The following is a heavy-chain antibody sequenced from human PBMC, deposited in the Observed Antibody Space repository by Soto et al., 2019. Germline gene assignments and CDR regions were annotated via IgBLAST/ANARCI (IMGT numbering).Heavy chain of an antibody. CDR1: GGTFSSFA. CDR2: IIPIFGPA. Sequence: SVKSPCKASGGTFSSFAISWVRQAPGQGLECMGGIIPIFGPANYAQKFQGRVTITAEESTSTAYMELSSLRFEDNAVYYCARDVADYSIWSGFVDYWGQGTLVTVSS. J-gene: IGHJ4*02. V-gene: IGHV1-69*13. D-gene: IGHD3-10*02. CDR3: ARDVADYSIWSGFVDY.